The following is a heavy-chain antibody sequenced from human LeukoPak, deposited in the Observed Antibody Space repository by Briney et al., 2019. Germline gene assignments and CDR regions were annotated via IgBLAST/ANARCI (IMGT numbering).Heavy chain of an antibody. CDR1: GYTFTGYY. V-gene: IGHV1-2*02. CDR2: INPNSGGT. D-gene: IGHD2-2*01. J-gene: IGHJ4*02. CDR3: ALYCSSTSCPYYFDY. Sequence: GASVKVSCKASGYTFTGYYMHWVRQAPGQGLEWMGWINPNSGGTNYAQKFQGRVAMTRDTSISTAYMELSRLRSDDTAVYYCALYCSSTSCPYYFDYWGQGTLVTVSS.